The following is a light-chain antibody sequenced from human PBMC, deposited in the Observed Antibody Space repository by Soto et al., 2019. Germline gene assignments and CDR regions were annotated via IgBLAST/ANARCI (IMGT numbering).Light chain of an antibody. V-gene: IGLV2-8*01. CDR3: ASYAGSNMV. CDR1: SSNVGGYND. CDR2: EVT. J-gene: IGLJ1*01. Sequence: HSALTQPPSASGSPGQSVTISCTGTSSNVGGYNDVSWYQHHPGTAPKLMIYEVTKRPSGVPDRFSGSKSGPTASLTVSGLLADDEADYCCASYAGSNMVFGTGTKVTVL.